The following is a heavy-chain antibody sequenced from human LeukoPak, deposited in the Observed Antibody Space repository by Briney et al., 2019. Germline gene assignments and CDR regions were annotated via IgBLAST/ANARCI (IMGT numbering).Heavy chain of an antibody. CDR1: GYTFTSYG. V-gene: IGHV1-18*01. CDR2: ISAYNGNT. CDR3: AREGYGDLRENCFDP. J-gene: IGHJ5*02. D-gene: IGHD4-17*01. Sequence: ASVKVSCKASGYTFTSYGISWVRQAPGQGLEWMGWISAYNGNTNYAQKLQGRVTMTTDTSTSTAYMELRSLRSDDTAVYYCAREGYGDLRENCFDPWGQGTLVTVSS.